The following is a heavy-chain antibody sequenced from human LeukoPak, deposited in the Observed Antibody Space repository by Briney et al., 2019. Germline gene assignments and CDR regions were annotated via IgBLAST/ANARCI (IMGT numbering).Heavy chain of an antibody. CDR3: ARYSQILGCFDY. Sequence: SETLSLTCAVYGESFRGFYWTWIRQPPGKGLEWIGDINHSGNTKYNPSLKSRVTISVDTSKNQFSLRVTSVTAADTAVYYCARYSQILGCFDYWGQGTLVTVSS. J-gene: IGHJ4*02. D-gene: IGHD5-18*01. CDR2: INHSGNT. V-gene: IGHV4-34*01. CDR1: GESFRGFY.